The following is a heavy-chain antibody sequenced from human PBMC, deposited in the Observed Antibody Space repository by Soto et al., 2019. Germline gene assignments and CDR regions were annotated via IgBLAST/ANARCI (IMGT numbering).Heavy chain of an antibody. Sequence: QLQLQESGSGLVKPSQTLSLTCAVSGGSISSGGYSWSWIRQPPGKGLEWIGYIYHSGSTYYNPSLKSRVTISVDRSKNQFSLKLSSVTAADTAVYYCARDLGPLGELSLSDWGQGTLVTVSS. D-gene: IGHD3-16*02. V-gene: IGHV4-30-2*01. CDR3: ARDLGPLGELSLSD. J-gene: IGHJ4*02. CDR1: GGSISSGGYS. CDR2: IYHSGST.